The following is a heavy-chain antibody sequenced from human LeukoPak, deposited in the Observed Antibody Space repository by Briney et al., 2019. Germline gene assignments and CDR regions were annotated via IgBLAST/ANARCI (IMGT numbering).Heavy chain of an antibody. D-gene: IGHD2-21*01. Sequence: GGSLRLSCAASGFTFSSYAMSWVRQAPGKGLKWVSAISGSGGSTYYADSVKGRFTISRDNSKNTLYLQMNSLRAEDTAVYYCAKPKHIVVVIGWFDPWGQGTLVTVSS. CDR3: AKPKHIVVVIGWFDP. V-gene: IGHV3-23*01. CDR2: ISGSGGST. J-gene: IGHJ5*02. CDR1: GFTFSSYA.